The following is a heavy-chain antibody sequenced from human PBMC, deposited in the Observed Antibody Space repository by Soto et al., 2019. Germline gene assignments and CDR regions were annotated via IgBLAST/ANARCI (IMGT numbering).Heavy chain of an antibody. Sequence: GGSLRLSCAASGFTFSSYAMSWVRQAPGKGLEWVSAISGSGGSTYYADSVKGRFTISRDNSKNTLYLQMNSLRAEDTAVYYCAKVVSGGSLHLPASYDYWGQGTLVTVSS. CDR1: GFTFSSYA. V-gene: IGHV3-23*01. CDR3: AKVVSGGSLHLPASYDY. D-gene: IGHD2-15*01. CDR2: ISGSGGST. J-gene: IGHJ4*02.